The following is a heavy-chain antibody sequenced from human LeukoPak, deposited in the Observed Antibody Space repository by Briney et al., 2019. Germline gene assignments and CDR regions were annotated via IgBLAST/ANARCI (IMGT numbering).Heavy chain of an antibody. Sequence: PSETLSLTCTVSGGSISSGGYYWSWIRQPPGKGLEWIGEINHSGSTNYNPSLKSRVTISVDTSKNQFSLKLSSVTAADTAVYYCARGLAVAGTAGGYWGQGTLVTVSS. D-gene: IGHD6-19*01. CDR3: ARGLAVAGTAGGY. CDR1: GGSISSGGYY. CDR2: INHSGST. J-gene: IGHJ4*02. V-gene: IGHV4-39*07.